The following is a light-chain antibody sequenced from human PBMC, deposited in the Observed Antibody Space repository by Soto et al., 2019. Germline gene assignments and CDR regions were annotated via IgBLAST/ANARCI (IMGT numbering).Light chain of an antibody. V-gene: IGKV1-33*01. CDR3: QQYDNLPLT. J-gene: IGKJ3*01. CDR1: QDITNY. CDR2: DAS. Sequence: DIQMTQSPSSLSASVGDRVTITCQASQDITNYLNWYQQKPGKAPKLLIYDASSSETGVPSRFSGSGSGTDFTFTISSLQPEDIATYYCQQYDNLPLTFRPGTKVDVK.